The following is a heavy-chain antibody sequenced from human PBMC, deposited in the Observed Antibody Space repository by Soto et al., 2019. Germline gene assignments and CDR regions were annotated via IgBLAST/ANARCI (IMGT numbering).Heavy chain of an antibody. CDR2: INPNSGGT. D-gene: IGHD6-13*01. J-gene: IGHJ5*02. CDR3: AREIAAAGNWSFDP. Sequence: ASVKVSCKASGYTFTGYYMHWVRQAPGQGLEWMGWINPNSGGTNYAQKFQGRVTMTRDTSISTAYMELSRLRSDDTAVYYCAREIAAAGNWSFDPWGQGTLVTVSS. V-gene: IGHV1-2*02. CDR1: GYTFTGYY.